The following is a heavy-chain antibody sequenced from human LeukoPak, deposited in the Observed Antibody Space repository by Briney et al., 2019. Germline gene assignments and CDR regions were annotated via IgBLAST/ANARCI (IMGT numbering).Heavy chain of an antibody. CDR1: GGTFSGYT. CDR2: IIPILGIA. J-gene: IGHJ5*02. CDR3: ARESGYCSSTSCYTGIWFDP. Sequence: GASVKVSCKASGGTFSGYTISWVRQAPGQGLEWMGRIIPILGIANYAQKFQGRVTITADKSTSTAYMELSSLRSEDTAVYYCARESGYCSSTSCYTGIWFDPWGQGTLVTVSS. D-gene: IGHD2-2*02. V-gene: IGHV1-69*04.